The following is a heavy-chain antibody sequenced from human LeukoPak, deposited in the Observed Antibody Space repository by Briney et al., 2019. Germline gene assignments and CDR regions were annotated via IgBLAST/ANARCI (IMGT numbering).Heavy chain of an antibody. Sequence: GESLKISCKGSGYRFTSYWIGWVRPMPGKGLGWMGIIYPGDSDTRYSPSFQGQVTISADKTISTAYLQWSSLKASDTAMYYCARHGSGQLWPLIDYWGQGTLVTVSS. V-gene: IGHV5-51*01. CDR3: ARHGSGQLWPLIDY. D-gene: IGHD5-18*01. CDR1: GYRFTSYW. J-gene: IGHJ4*02. CDR2: IYPGDSDT.